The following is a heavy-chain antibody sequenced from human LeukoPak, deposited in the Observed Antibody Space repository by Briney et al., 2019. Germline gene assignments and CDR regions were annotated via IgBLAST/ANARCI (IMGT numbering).Heavy chain of an antibody. V-gene: IGHV1-69*05. CDR2: IIPIFGTA. Sequence: ASVKVSCKASGGTFSSYAISWVRQAPGQGLQWMGGIIPIFGTANYAQKFQGRVTITTDESTSTAYMELSSLRPEDTAVYYCAGLYSSGWTPEYFQHWGQGTLVTVSS. D-gene: IGHD6-19*01. J-gene: IGHJ1*01. CDR3: AGLYSSGWTPEYFQH. CDR1: GGTFSSYA.